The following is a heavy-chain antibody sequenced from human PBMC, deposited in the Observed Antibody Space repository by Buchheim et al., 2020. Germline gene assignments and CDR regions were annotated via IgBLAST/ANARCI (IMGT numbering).Heavy chain of an antibody. J-gene: IGHJ4*02. CDR2: IWYDGSNK. V-gene: IGHV3-33*01. CDR1: GFTFSSYG. Sequence: QVQLVESGGGVVQPGRSLRLSCAASGFTFSSYGMHWVRQAPGKGLEWVAVIWYDGSNKYYADSVKGRFTISRDNSKNMLYLQMNSLRAEDTAVYYCARDSDRVVVVAATLAYWGQGTL. CDR3: ARDSDRVVVVAATLAY. D-gene: IGHD2-15*01.